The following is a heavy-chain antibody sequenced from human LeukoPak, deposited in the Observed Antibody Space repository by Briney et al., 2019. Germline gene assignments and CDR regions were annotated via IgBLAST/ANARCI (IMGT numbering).Heavy chain of an antibody. CDR2: ISAYNGNT. J-gene: IGHJ4*02. CDR1: GYTFSSYG. Sequence: ASVKVSCKASGYTFSSYGISWVRQAPGQGLEWMGWISAYNGNTNYAQKLQGRVTMTTDTSTSTAYMELRSLRSDDTAVYYCAREGYDSSGYYYGSPYYFDYWGQGTLVTVSS. CDR3: AREGYDSSGYYYGSPYYFDY. D-gene: IGHD3-22*01. V-gene: IGHV1-18*01.